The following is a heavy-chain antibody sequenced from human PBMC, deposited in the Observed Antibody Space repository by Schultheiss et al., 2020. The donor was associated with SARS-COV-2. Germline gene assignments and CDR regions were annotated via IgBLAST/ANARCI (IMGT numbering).Heavy chain of an antibody. CDR1: GYSISSGYY. D-gene: IGHD6-13*01. J-gene: IGHJ4*02. Sequence: SETLSLTCAVSGYSISSGYYWGWIRQPPGKGLEWIGSIYYSGSTYYNPSLKSRVTISVDTSKNQFSLKLSSVTAADTAVYYCARGGAAARDFDYWGQGTLVTVSS. CDR2: IYYSGST. V-gene: IGHV4-38-2*01. CDR3: ARGGAAARDFDY.